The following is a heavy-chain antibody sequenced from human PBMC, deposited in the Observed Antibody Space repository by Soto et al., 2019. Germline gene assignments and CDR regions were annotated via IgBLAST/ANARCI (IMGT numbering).Heavy chain of an antibody. CDR1: GGSISSGGYS. CDR2: IYHSGST. D-gene: IGHD4-17*01. J-gene: IGHJ4*02. CDR3: AREWAEYGGKGYFDY. V-gene: IGHV4-30-2*01. Sequence: QLQLQESGSGLVKPSQTLSLTCAVSGGSISSGGYSWSWIRQPPGNGLEWIGYIYHSGSTYYNPSLKSRVTISVDRSKNQFSLKLSSVTAADTAVYYCAREWAEYGGKGYFDYWGQGTLVTVSS.